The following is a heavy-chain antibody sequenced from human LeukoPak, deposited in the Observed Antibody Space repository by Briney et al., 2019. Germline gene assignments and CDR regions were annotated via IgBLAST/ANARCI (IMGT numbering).Heavy chain of an antibody. CDR3: ARVPLTSANFDY. CDR2: ISSSGSTI. CDR1: GFTFSDYY. Sequence: PGGSLRLSCAASGFTFSDYYMSWIREAPGKGREWGSYISSSGSTIYYADSVKGRFTISRDNAKNSLYLQMNSLRAEDTAVYYCARVPLTSANFDYWGQGTLVTVSS. V-gene: IGHV3-11*01. J-gene: IGHJ4*02.